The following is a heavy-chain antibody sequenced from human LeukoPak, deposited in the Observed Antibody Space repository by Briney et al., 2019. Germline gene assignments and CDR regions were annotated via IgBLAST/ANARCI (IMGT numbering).Heavy chain of an antibody. J-gene: IGHJ4*02. Sequence: SETLSLTCTVSGGSISSYYWSWIRQPPGKGLEWIGYIYYSGSTNYNPSLKSRVTISVDTSKNQFSLKLSSVTAADTAVYYCGGGDYFYFDFWGQGTLVTVSS. CDR2: IYYSGST. V-gene: IGHV4-59*01. D-gene: IGHD4-17*01. CDR3: GGGDYFYFDF. CDR1: GGSISSYY.